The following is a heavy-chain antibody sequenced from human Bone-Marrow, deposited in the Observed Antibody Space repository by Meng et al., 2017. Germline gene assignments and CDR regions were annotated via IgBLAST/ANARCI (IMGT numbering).Heavy chain of an antibody. CDR2: ISWNSGSI. J-gene: IGHJ3*01. Sequence: SLKISCAASGFTFSSYSMNWVRQAPGKGLEWVSGISWNSGSIGYADSVKGRFTISRDNAKNSLYLQMNSLRAEDTAIYYCAKEYVSHSSGYDAFDVWGQGTVVTVSS. V-gene: IGHV3-9*01. CDR1: GFTFSSYS. CDR3: AKEYVSHSSGYDAFDV. D-gene: IGHD3-22*01.